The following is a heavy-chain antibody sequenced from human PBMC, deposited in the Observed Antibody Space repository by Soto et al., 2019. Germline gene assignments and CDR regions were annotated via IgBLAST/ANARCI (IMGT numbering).Heavy chain of an antibody. D-gene: IGHD6-13*01. CDR2: IYYSGST. CDR3: AREGPGIAAAGGGDNWFDP. V-gene: IGHV4-31*03. Sequence: SETLSLTCTVSGGSISSGGYYWSWIRQHPGKGLEWIGYIYYSGSTYYNPSLKIRVTISVDTSKNQFSLKLSSVTAADTAVYYCAREGPGIAAAGGGDNWFDPWGQGTLVTVSS. CDR1: GGSISSGGYY. J-gene: IGHJ5*02.